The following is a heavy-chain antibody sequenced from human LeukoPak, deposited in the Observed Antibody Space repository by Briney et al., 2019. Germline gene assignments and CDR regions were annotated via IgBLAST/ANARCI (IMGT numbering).Heavy chain of an antibody. CDR2: ICGSVSST. CDR1: GFSFSTYD. CDR3: AKNTSGSYFDQ. D-gene: IGHD1-26*01. V-gene: IGHV3-23*01. Sequence: GGSLRLSCAASGFSFSTYDMTWVRQALGKGLGWVSAICGSVSSTNYADSVKGRVTISRDTSKSPHYLQKYSRRAEETGVYFSAKNTSGSYFDQWGQGTLVTVSS. J-gene: IGHJ4*02.